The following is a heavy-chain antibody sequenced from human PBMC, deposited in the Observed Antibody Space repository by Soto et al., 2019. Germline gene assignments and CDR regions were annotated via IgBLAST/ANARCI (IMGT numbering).Heavy chain of an antibody. CDR2: INHSGST. Sequence: SETLSLTCAVYGGSFSGYYWSWIRQPPGKGLEWIGEINHSGSTNYNPSLKSRVTISVDTSKNQFSLKLSSVTAADTAMYYCARGRNVLRYFDWSTGWFDPWGQGTLVTVSS. V-gene: IGHV4-34*01. CDR1: GGSFSGYY. J-gene: IGHJ5*02. D-gene: IGHD3-9*01. CDR3: ARGRNVLRYFDWSTGWFDP.